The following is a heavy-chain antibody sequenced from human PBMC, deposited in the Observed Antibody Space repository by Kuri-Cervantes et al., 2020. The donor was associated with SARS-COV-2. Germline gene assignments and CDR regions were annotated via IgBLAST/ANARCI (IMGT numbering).Heavy chain of an antibody. CDR2: IYGDGST. CDR1: GFTVNNNY. J-gene: IGHJ4*02. Sequence: GESLKISCAASGFTVNNNYMAWVRQAPGKGLQWVSIIYGDGSTFYADSVKGRFTISRDNSKNTLFLQMDSLRIEDTALHYCARVGSGPGGVDHWGQGTLVTVSS. V-gene: IGHV3-66*02. CDR3: ARVGSGPGGVDH. D-gene: IGHD6-19*01.